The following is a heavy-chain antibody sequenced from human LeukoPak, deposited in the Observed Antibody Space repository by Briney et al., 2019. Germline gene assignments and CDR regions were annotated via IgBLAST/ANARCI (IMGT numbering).Heavy chain of an antibody. V-gene: IGHV1-18*01. J-gene: IGHJ4*02. CDR1: GHTFTSYG. CDR3: ARSRNYYRVYFDN. D-gene: IGHD3-10*01. Sequence: GASVKVSCKASGHTFTSYGISWVRQAPGQGLEWMGMITPNTGDTTYVPKFQDRLIMTRDRSTSTVYMELHSLRSEDTAVYYCARSRNYYRVYFDNWGQGTLVPVSS. CDR2: ITPNTGDT.